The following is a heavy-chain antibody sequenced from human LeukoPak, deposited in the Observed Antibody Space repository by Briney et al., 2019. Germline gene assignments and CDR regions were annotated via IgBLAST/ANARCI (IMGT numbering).Heavy chain of an antibody. D-gene: IGHD2-2*01. CDR3: ARGSCSSTSCLSIDDY. CDR1: GYTFSGYY. J-gene: IGHJ4*02. V-gene: IGHV1-2*02. Sequence: GASVKVSCKASGYTFSGYYMHWVRQAPGQGLEWMGWINPNSGGTNYAQKFQGRVTMTRDTSISTAYMELSRLSSDDTAVYYCARGSCSSTSCLSIDDYWGQGTLVTVSS. CDR2: INPNSGGT.